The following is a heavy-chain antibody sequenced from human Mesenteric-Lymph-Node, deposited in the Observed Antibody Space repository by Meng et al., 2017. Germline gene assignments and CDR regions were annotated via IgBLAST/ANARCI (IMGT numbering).Heavy chain of an antibody. J-gene: IGHJ3*02. CDR3: ATWKYYYDRGVFDI. CDR2: INSDGSST. D-gene: IGHD3-10*02. CDR1: GFTFSSYW. Sequence: GESLKISCAASGFTFSSYWMHWVRQAPGKGLVWVSRINSDGSSTSYADSVKGRFTISRDNAKNTLYLQMNSLRAEDTAVYYCATWKYYYDRGVFDIWGQGTMVTVSS. V-gene: IGHV3-74*01.